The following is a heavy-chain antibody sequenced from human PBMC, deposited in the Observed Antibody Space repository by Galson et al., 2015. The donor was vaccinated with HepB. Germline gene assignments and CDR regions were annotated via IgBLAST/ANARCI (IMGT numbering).Heavy chain of an antibody. V-gene: IGHV3-23*02. J-gene: IGHJ4*02. CDR1: GFTFSIYA. CDR2: ISGDGAYT. D-gene: IGHD6-19*01. Sequence: SLRLSCAASGFTFSIYAMHWVRQAPGKGLEWVSSISGDGAYTYYGGSVRGRFTISADKSITTAYLQWSSLKASDTAMYYCASPYSSGWAFDYWGQGTLVTVSS. CDR3: ASPYSSGWAFDY.